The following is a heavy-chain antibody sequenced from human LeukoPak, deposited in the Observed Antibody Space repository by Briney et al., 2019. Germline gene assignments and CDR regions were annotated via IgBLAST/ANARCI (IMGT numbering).Heavy chain of an antibody. CDR1: GYTFTSYA. J-gene: IGHJ4*02. V-gene: IGHV1-3*01. CDR2: INAGNGNT. CDR3: ARTLTRGAYSSLYYFDY. D-gene: IGHD6-19*01. Sequence: ASVKVSCKASGYTFTSYAMHWVRQAPGQRLEWMGWINAGNGNTKYSQKFQGRVTITRDTSASTAYMELSSLRSEDTAVYYCARTLTRGAYSSLYYFDYWGQGTLVTVSS.